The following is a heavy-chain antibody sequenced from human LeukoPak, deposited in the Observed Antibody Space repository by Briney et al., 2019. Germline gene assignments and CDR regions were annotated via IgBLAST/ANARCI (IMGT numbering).Heavy chain of an antibody. Sequence: PGGSLRLSCAASGFNFKNYWMHWVRQAPGRGLEWVSRIINDGSSTTYADSVKGRFTISRDNAKDTLYLQMNSLRGEDTAVYYCARVADGDKNGGRDYWGQGALVIVSS. D-gene: IGHD5-24*01. V-gene: IGHV3-74*01. J-gene: IGHJ4*02. CDR3: ARVADGDKNGGRDY. CDR1: GFNFKNYW. CDR2: IINDGSST.